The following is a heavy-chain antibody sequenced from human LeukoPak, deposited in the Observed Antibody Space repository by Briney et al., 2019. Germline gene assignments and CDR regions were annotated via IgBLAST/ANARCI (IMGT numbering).Heavy chain of an antibody. D-gene: IGHD2-15*01. CDR2: IIPIFGTA. J-gene: IGHJ5*02. CDR1: GGTFSSYA. V-gene: IGHV1-69*06. CDR3: AKDSVYCSGGSCYNWFDP. Sequence: ASVKVSCKASGGTFSSYAISWVRQAPGQGLEWMGGIIPIFGTANYAQKFQGRVTITADKSTSTAYMELNSLRAEDTAVYYCAKDSVYCSGGSCYNWFDPWGQGTLVTVSS.